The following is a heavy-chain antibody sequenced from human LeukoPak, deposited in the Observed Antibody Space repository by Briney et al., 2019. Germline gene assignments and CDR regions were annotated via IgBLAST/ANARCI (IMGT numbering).Heavy chain of an antibody. J-gene: IGHJ4*02. D-gene: IGHD3-10*01. CDR2: IRYDGSNK. CDR3: AKDLKTIRGVFDY. CDR1: GLTFSSYG. Sequence: PGGSLRLSCAASGLTFSSYGMHWVRQAPGKGLEWVAFIRYDGSNKYYVDSVKGRFIISRDNSKNTLYLQMNSLRAEDTAVYYCAKDLKTIRGVFDYWGQGTLVTVSS. V-gene: IGHV3-30*02.